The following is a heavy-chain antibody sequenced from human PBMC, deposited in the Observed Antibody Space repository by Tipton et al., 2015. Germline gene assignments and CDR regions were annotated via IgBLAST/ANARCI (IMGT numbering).Heavy chain of an antibody. V-gene: IGHV3-30*18. CDR2: ISYDGSNK. J-gene: IGHJ4*02. Sequence: SLRLSCAASGFTFSSYGMHWVRQAPGKGLEWVTVISYDGSNKYYADSVKGRFTVSRDNSKNTVYPQMNSLRAEDTAVYYCAKDPVPIFHWGQGTLVTVSS. CDR1: GFTFSSYG. CDR3: AKDPVPIFH. D-gene: IGHD3-3*01.